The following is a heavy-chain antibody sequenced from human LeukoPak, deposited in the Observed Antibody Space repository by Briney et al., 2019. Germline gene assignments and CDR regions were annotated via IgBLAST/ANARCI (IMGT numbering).Heavy chain of an antibody. CDR3: ARGKLGCSSTCCYGAFDI. CDR2: ISAYNGNT. Sequence: ASVKVSCKASGYTFTSYGISWVRQAPGQGLEWMGWISAYNGNTNYAQKLQGRVTMTTDTSTSTAYMELRSLRSDDTAVYYCARGKLGCSSTCCYGAFDIWGQGTMVTVSS. J-gene: IGHJ3*02. V-gene: IGHV1-18*01. D-gene: IGHD2-2*01. CDR1: GYTFTSYG.